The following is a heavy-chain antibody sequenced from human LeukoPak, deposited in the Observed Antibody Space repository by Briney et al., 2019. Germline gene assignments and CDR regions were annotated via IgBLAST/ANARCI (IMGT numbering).Heavy chain of an antibody. CDR3: ARYSSGWVFDY. J-gene: IGHJ4*02. Sequence: SETLSLTCAVSGGSISSYYWSWIRQPPGKGLEWIGYIYYSGSTNYNPSLKSRVTISVDTSKNQFSLKLSSVTAADTAVYYCARYSSGWVFDYWGQGTLVTVSS. CDR2: IYYSGST. V-gene: IGHV4-59*08. CDR1: GGSISSYY. D-gene: IGHD6-19*01.